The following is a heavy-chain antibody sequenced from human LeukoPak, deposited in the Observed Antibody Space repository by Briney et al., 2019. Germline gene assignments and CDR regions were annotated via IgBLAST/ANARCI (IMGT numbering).Heavy chain of an antibody. Sequence: PSETLSLTCAVYVGSFSGYYWSWIRQPPGKGVEWIGETNKSGSTNYSPSLNSRVTISVDTSKNQFSLMLSSVTAADTAVYYCARDALNYDFWSGSFDPWGQGTLVTVSS. CDR1: VGSFSGYY. V-gene: IGHV4-34*01. D-gene: IGHD3-3*01. CDR2: TNKSGST. J-gene: IGHJ5*02. CDR3: ARDALNYDFWSGSFDP.